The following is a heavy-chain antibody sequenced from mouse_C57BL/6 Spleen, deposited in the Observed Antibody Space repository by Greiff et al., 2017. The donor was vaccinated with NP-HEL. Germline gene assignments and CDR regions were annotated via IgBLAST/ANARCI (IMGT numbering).Heavy chain of an antibody. CDR2: IYPGSGNT. CDR1: GYTFTDYY. V-gene: IGHV1-76*01. Sequence: QVQLQQSGAELVRPGASVKLSCKASGYTFTDYYINWVKQRPGQGLEWIARIYPGSGNTYYNEKFKGKATLTAEKSSSTAYMQLSSLTSEDSAVYFCARNQFPWYFDYWGQGTTLTVSS. CDR3: ARNQFPWYFDY. J-gene: IGHJ2*01.